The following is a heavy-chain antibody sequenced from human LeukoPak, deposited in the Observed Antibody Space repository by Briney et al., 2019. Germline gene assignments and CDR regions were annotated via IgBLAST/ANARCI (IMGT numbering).Heavy chain of an antibody. V-gene: IGHV5-51*01. CDR2: IYPGDSDT. J-gene: IGHJ4*02. CDR3: ARRSGSFQGDYNFDY. D-gene: IGHD1-26*01. Sequence: GESLKISGKGSGYIFTSYWIAWVRQMPGKGLEWMRIIYPGDSDTRYSPSFQGQVTISADKSISTAYLQWSSLKASDTAMYYCARRSGSFQGDYNFDYWGQGTLVTVPS. CDR1: GYIFTSYW.